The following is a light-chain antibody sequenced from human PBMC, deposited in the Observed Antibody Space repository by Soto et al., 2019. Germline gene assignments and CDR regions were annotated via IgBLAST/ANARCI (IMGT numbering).Light chain of an antibody. CDR1: QGISSY. CDR2: AAS. Sequence: DIQMTQSPSSLSASVGDRVTITCRASQGISSYLAWYQQKPGKVPKVLIYAASTLQSEVPSRFSGSGSGTDFTLTISSLQPEDAATYYCQKYNSAPLTFGGGTKVEIK. CDR3: QKYNSAPLT. J-gene: IGKJ4*01. V-gene: IGKV1-27*01.